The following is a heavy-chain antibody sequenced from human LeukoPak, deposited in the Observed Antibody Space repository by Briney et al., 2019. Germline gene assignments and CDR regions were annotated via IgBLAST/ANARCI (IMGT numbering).Heavy chain of an antibody. Sequence: GGSLRLSCAASGFTFRSYGMHWVRQAPGKGVEWVAVIWYNGSNEYYADSVKGRFTISRDNSKNTLYLQMNSLRAEDTAVYYCAREDTPAYYGSGSYLDNWFDPWGQGTLVTVSS. CDR1: GFTFRSYG. J-gene: IGHJ5*02. CDR3: AREDTPAYYGSGSYLDNWFDP. V-gene: IGHV3-33*01. D-gene: IGHD3-10*01. CDR2: IWYNGSNE.